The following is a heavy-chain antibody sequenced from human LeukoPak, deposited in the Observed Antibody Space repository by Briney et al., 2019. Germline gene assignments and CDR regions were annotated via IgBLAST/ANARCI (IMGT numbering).Heavy chain of an antibody. Sequence: GGSLRLSCAASGFTFSTYAMNWIRQAPGKGLEWVSSISSTGTYIYYGDLVEGRFTISRDNAKNSLFLQMNSLRAEDTAVYYCARVDSSGYVDYWGQGTLVTVSS. CDR3: ARVDSSGYVDY. CDR1: GFTFSTYA. V-gene: IGHV3-21*01. D-gene: IGHD3-22*01. CDR2: ISSTGTYI. J-gene: IGHJ4*02.